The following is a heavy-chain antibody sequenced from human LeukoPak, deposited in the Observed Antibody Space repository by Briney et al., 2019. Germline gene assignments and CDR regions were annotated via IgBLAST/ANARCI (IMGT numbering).Heavy chain of an antibody. V-gene: IGHV3-21*01. CDR2: ISSSSSYI. D-gene: IGHD3-22*01. CDR1: GFTFSSYS. CDR3: ARDYYYDSSGYYTRAMDV. J-gene: IGHJ6*03. Sequence: GGSLRLSCAASGFTFSSYSMNWVRQAPGKGLEWVSSISSSSSYIYYADSVKGRFTISRDNAKNSLYLQMNSLRAEDTAVYYCARDYYYDSSGYYTRAMDVWGKGTTVTISS.